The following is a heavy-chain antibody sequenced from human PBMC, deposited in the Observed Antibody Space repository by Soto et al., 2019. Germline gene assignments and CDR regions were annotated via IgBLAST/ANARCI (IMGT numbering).Heavy chain of an antibody. Sequence: QVQLVESGGGVVQPGRSLRLSGAASGFTFSSYGMTWVRQPPGKGLEWVAVIWYDGRNTYYADSVKGRFTISRDNSKNTLYLQMNSLRAEDTAVYYCARTAYYYDSSGYYFDCWGQGTLVTVSS. V-gene: IGHV3-33*01. CDR2: IWYDGRNT. J-gene: IGHJ4*02. D-gene: IGHD3-22*01. CDR3: ARTAYYYDSSGYYFDC. CDR1: GFTFSSYG.